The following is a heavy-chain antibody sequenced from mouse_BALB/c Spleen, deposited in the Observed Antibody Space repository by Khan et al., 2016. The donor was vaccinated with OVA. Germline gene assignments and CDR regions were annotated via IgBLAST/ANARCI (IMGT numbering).Heavy chain of an antibody. CDR3: ARGNYYGYYFDY. D-gene: IGHD1-1*01. Sequence: EVKLEESGPGLVKPSQSLSLTCTVTGYSITSGYAWNWIRQFPGNKLEWMGYISYSGGTSYNPSLKSRISITRDTSKNQFFLQSNSVTTEDTATYYCARGNYYGYYFDYWGQGTPRTVSS. CDR1: GYSITSGYA. CDR2: ISYSGGT. V-gene: IGHV3-2*02. J-gene: IGHJ2*01.